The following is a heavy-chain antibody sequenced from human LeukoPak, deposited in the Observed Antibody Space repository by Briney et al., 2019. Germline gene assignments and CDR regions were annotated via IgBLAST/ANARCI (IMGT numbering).Heavy chain of an antibody. CDR2: ISYNSATT. V-gene: IGHV3-23*01. CDR3: ASRGS. J-gene: IGHJ5*02. Sequence: PGGSLRLSCAASGFTFSTYAMSWVRQAPGKGLEWVSAISYNSATTYYAESVKGRFTTSRDNAKNTLYLQMNNLRAEDTAPYYCASRGSWGQGTLVTVSS. CDR1: GFTFSTYA.